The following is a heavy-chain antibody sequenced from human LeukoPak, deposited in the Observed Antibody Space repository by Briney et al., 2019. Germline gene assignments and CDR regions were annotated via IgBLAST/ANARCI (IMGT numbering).Heavy chain of an antibody. J-gene: IGHJ4*02. CDR1: GFTFSSYS. CDR2: ISSSSSYI. D-gene: IGHD3-9*01. V-gene: IGHV3-21*01. Sequence: GGSLRLSCAASGFTFSSYSMNWVRQAPGKGLEWVSSISSSSSYIYYADSVKGRFTISRDNAKNSLYLQMNSLRAEDTAVYYCTREVQTHYDILTGHRGYLDYWGQGTLVTVSS. CDR3: TREVQTHYDILTGHRGYLDY.